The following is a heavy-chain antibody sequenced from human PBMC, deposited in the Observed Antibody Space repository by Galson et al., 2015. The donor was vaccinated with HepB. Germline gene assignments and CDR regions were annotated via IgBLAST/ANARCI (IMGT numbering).Heavy chain of an antibody. J-gene: IGHJ6*02. D-gene: IGHD1-1*01. CDR2: ISAYNGNT. V-gene: IGHV1-18*04. CDR3: ARVRGTTGTTPDYYYYGMDV. CDR1: GYTFTSYG. Sequence: SVKVSCKASGYTFTSYGISWVRQAPGQGLEWMGWISAYNGNTNYAQKLQGRVTMTTDTSTSTAYMELRSLRSDDTAVYYCARVRGTTGTTPDYYYYGMDVWGQGTTVTVSS.